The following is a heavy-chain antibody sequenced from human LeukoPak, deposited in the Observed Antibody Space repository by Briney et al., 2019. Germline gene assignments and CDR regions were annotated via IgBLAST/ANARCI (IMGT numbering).Heavy chain of an antibody. V-gene: IGHV1-24*01. D-gene: IGHD2-15*01. J-gene: IGHJ2*01. CDR2: FDPEDGET. CDR3: ATGCSGGSCYSLYFDL. Sequence: EASVKVSFKASGGTFSSYAISWVRQAPGKGLEWMGGFDPEDGETIYAQKFQGRVTMTEDTSTDTAYMELSSLRSEDTAVYYCATGCSGGSCYSLYFDLWGRGTLVTVSS. CDR1: GGTFSSYA.